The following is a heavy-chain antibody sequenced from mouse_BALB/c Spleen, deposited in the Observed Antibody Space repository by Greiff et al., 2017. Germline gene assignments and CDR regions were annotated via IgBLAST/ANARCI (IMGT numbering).Heavy chain of an antibody. J-gene: IGHJ4*01. CDR3: ARDGVRYAMDY. CDR1: GYTFTDYA. D-gene: IGHD2-14*01. Sequence: VKLQESGAELVRPGVSVKISCKGSGYTFTDYAMHWVKQSHAKSLEWIGVISTYYGDASYNQKFKGKATMTVDKSSSTAYMELARLTSEDSAIYYCARDGVRYAMDYWGQGTSVTVSS. V-gene: IGHV1S137*01. CDR2: ISTYYGDA.